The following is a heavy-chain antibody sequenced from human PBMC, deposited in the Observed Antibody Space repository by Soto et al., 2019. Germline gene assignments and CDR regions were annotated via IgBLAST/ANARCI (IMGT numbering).Heavy chain of an antibody. CDR1: GFTFSSYS. V-gene: IGHV3-21*01. CDR3: ARSGATVVTREHDY. CDR2: ISSSSSYI. D-gene: IGHD4-17*01. Sequence: EVQLVESGGGLVKPGGSLRLSCAASGFTFSSYSMNWVRQAPGKGLEWVSSISSSSSYIYYADSVKGRFTISRDNAKNSLYLQMNSLRAEDTAVYYCARSGATVVTREHDYRGQGTLVTVSS. J-gene: IGHJ4*02.